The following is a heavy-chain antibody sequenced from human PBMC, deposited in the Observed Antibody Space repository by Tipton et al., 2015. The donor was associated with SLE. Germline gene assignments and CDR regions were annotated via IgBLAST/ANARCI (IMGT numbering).Heavy chain of an antibody. CDR2: IKQDGSEK. Sequence: GSLRLSCAASGFTFSSYWMSWVRQAPGKGLEWVANIKQDGSEKYYVDSVKGRFTISRDNAKNSLYLQMNSLRAEDTAVYYCARDGEWLRFDPHWGFDYWGQGTLVTVSS. J-gene: IGHJ4*02. D-gene: IGHD5-12*01. CDR3: ARDGEWLRFDPHWGFDY. CDR1: GFTFSSYW. V-gene: IGHV3-7*01.